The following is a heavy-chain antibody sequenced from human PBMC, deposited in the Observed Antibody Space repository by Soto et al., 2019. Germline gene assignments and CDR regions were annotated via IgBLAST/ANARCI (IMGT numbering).Heavy chain of an antibody. CDR3: ARDRGYYGSGSLGVYFDY. V-gene: IGHV1-18*01. D-gene: IGHD3-10*01. J-gene: IGHJ4*02. Sequence: QVQLVQSGAEVKKPGASVKVSCKASGYTFTSYGISWVRQAPGQGLEWMGWISAYNGNTNYAQKLQGRVTMTTDTSTRTAYMGLRSLRSDDTAVYYCARDRGYYGSGSLGVYFDYWGQGTLVIVSS. CDR1: GYTFTSYG. CDR2: ISAYNGNT.